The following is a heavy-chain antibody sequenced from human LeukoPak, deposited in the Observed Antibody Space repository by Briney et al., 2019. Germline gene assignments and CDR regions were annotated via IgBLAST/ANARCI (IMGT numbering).Heavy chain of an antibody. CDR3: ARKGRQKRAAAGKVFYFDY. Sequence: SETLSLTCAVYGGSFSGYYWSWIRQPPGKGLEWIGEINHSGSTNYNPSLKSRVTISADTSKNQFSLKLSSVTAADTAVYYCARKGRQKRAAAGKVFYFDYWGQGTLVTVSS. V-gene: IGHV4-34*01. CDR2: INHSGST. CDR1: GGSFSGYY. D-gene: IGHD6-13*01. J-gene: IGHJ4*02.